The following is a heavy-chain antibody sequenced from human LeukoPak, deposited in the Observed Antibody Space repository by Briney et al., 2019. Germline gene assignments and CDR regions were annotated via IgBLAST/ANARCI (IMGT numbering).Heavy chain of an antibody. CDR1: GFTFSSYW. Sequence: GGSLRLSCAASGFTFSSYWMSWVRQAPGKGLEWVANIKQDGSEKYYVDSVKGRFTISKDNAKNSLYLQMNSLRAEDTAVYYCARDSADYGGSFDYWGQGTLVTVSS. J-gene: IGHJ4*02. CDR2: IKQDGSEK. CDR3: ARDSADYGGSFDY. D-gene: IGHD4-23*01. V-gene: IGHV3-7*01.